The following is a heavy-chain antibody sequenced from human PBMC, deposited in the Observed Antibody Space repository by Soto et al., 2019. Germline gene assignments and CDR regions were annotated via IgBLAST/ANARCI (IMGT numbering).Heavy chain of an antibody. D-gene: IGHD3-16*02. J-gene: IGHJ4*02. Sequence: EVQLLESGGGLVQPGGSLRLSCAASGFTFSSYAMSWVRQAPGKGLEWVSAISGSGGSTYYADSVKGRFTISRDNSKNTLYLQMNSLRAEDTAVYYCAKVLHITFGGVIDPAVFDYWGQGTLVTVSS. V-gene: IGHV3-23*01. CDR2: ISGSGGST. CDR1: GFTFSSYA. CDR3: AKVLHITFGGVIDPAVFDY.